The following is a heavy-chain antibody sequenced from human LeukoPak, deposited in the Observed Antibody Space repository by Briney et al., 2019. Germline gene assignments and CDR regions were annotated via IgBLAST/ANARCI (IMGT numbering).Heavy chain of an antibody. CDR2: ISTTGTYI. CDR3: ARDWAPPNETWFDP. CDR1: GFIFRDYY. Sequence: GGSLRLSCAASGFIFRDYYMSWVRQAPGKGLEWISYISTTGTYINYADSVKGRFTISRDNVKNSLYLQMNSLRAEDTAVYYCARDWAPPNETWFDPWGQEPWSPSPQ. D-gene: IGHD1-1*01. J-gene: IGHJ5*02. V-gene: IGHV3-11*05.